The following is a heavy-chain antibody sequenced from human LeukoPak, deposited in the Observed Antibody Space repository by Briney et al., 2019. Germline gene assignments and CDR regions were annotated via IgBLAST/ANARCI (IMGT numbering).Heavy chain of an antibody. V-gene: IGHV1-8*01. Sequence: ASVKVSCKASGYTFTSYDINWVRQATGQGLEWMGWMNPNSGNTGYAQKFQGRVTMTRNTSTSQAYMELSSLRSEDTAVYYCARIRAVVVPASMSRAPLGRYNRFDPWGQGTLVTVSS. CDR1: GYTFTSYD. D-gene: IGHD2-2*01. J-gene: IGHJ5*02. CDR3: ARIRAVVVPASMSRAPLGRYNRFDP. CDR2: MNPNSGNT.